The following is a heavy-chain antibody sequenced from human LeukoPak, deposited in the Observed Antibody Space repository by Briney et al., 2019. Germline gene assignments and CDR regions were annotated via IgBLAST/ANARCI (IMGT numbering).Heavy chain of an antibody. J-gene: IGHJ4*02. CDR3: ARGALWSGYFGPHPFDY. D-gene: IGHD3-3*01. CDR2: ISYDGGNK. V-gene: IGHV3-30-3*01. CDR1: GFTFSGYA. Sequence: TGGSLRLSCAASGFTFSGYAMHWVRQAPGKGLEWVAVISYDGGNKYYADSVKGRFTISRDNSKNTLYLQMNSLRAEDTAVYYCARGALWSGYFGPHPFDYWGQGTLVTVSS.